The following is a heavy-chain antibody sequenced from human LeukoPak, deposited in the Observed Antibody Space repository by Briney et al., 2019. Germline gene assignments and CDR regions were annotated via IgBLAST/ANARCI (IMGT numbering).Heavy chain of an antibody. CDR2: IYYSGST. CDR1: GGSISSYY. J-gene: IGHJ6*03. Sequence: SETLSLTCTVSGGSISSYYWSWIRQPPGKGLVWIGYIYYSGSTNYNPSLKSRVTISVDTSKNQFSLKLSSVTAADTAVYYCAREGQQWGGYYYYYMDVWGKGTTVTVSS. V-gene: IGHV4-59*01. CDR3: AREGQQWGGYYYYYMDV. D-gene: IGHD6-19*01.